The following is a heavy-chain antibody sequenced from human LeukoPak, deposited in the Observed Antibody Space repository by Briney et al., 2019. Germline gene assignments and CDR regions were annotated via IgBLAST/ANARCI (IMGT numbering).Heavy chain of an antibody. CDR2: IYSGGST. CDR1: GFTVSSNY. CDR3: ARDEVQQLANRDYYYYGMDV. Sequence: GGSLRLSCAASGFTVSSNYMSWVRQAPGKGLEWVSVIYSGGSTYYTDSVKGGFTISRDKSKNPLYLQMNSLRADDTAVYYCARDEVQQLANRDYYYYGMDVWGQGTTVTVSS. D-gene: IGHD6-13*01. V-gene: IGHV3-53*01. J-gene: IGHJ6*02.